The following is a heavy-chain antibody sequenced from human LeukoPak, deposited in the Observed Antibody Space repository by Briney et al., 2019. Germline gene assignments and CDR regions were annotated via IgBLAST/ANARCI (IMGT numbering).Heavy chain of an antibody. CDR3: ARDNSPNYYDSSGYHTPGVFDL. Sequence: GGSLRLSCAASGFTFRSYEMTWVRQGPGKGLEWVSYISGSGSTTSYADSVKGRFTISRDNAKNSVYLQMNSLRAEDTAVYYCARDNSPNYYDSSGYHTPGVFDLWGQGTMVAVSS. D-gene: IGHD3-22*01. J-gene: IGHJ3*01. V-gene: IGHV3-48*03. CDR2: ISGSGSTT. CDR1: GFTFRSYE.